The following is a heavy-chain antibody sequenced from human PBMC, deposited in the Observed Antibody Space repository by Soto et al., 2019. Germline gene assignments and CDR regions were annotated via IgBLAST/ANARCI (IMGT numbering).Heavy chain of an antibody. V-gene: IGHV4-34*01. CDR3: ASDEDDYSLDLRFDP. J-gene: IGHJ5*02. CDR1: GGSFSGYY. D-gene: IGHD4-4*01. Sequence: LSLTCAVYGGSFSGYYWSWIRQPPGKGLEWIGEINHSGSTNYNPSLKSRVTISVDTSKNQFSLKLSSVTAADTAVYYCASDEDDYSLDLRFDPWGQGTLVTVSS. CDR2: INHSGST.